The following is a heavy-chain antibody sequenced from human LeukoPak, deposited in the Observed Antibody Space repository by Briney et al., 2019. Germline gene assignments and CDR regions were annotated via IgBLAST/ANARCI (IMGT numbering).Heavy chain of an antibody. Sequence: GGSLRLSCAASGFTFSSYSMDWVRQAPGKGLEWVSSISSSSSYIYYADSVKGRFTISRDNAKNSLYLQMNSLRAEDTAVYYCARVGSSSSRYYYYMDVWGKGTTVTISS. CDR2: ISSSSSYI. CDR3: ARVGSSSSRYYYYMDV. V-gene: IGHV3-21*01. D-gene: IGHD6-6*01. J-gene: IGHJ6*03. CDR1: GFTFSSYS.